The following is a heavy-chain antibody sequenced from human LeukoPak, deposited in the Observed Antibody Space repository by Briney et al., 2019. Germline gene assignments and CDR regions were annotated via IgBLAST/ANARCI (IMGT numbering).Heavy chain of an antibody. CDR1: GFNFGDYA. D-gene: IGHD6-19*01. Sequence: QPGRSLRLSCTASGFNFGDYAMNWFRQAPGKGLEWVGFSRSKAYGGTTEYAASVKGRFTISRDDSKNIAYLQMNSLKTEDTAVYYCGSGSGWYSPDYWGQGTLVTVSS. CDR3: GSGSGWYSPDY. J-gene: IGHJ4*02. V-gene: IGHV3-49*03. CDR2: SRSKAYGGTT.